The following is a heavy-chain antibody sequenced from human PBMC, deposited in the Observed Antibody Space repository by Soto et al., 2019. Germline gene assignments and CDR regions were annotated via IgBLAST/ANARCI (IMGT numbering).Heavy chain of an antibody. CDR3: AKDRVGGTFYTPLAF. V-gene: IGHV4-39*02. CDR2: IYYSGST. Sequence: SETLSLTCTVAGGSISSSIYYLGGIRQPPGKGLEWIGSIYYSGSTYYNPSLKSRVTISVDTSKNQFSLKPEDTAVYHCAKDRVGGTFYTPLAFWGQGTLVTVSS. CDR1: GGSISSSIYY. J-gene: IGHJ4*02. D-gene: IGHD1-7*01.